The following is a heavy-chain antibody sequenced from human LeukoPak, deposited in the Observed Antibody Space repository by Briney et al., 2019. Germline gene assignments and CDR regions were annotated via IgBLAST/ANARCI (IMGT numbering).Heavy chain of an antibody. V-gene: IGHV3-7*01. CDR1: EFTFSSYW. J-gene: IGHJ4*02. Sequence: GGSLRLSCAASEFTFSSYWMSWVRQAPGKGLEWVANIKQDGSEKYYVDSVKGRFTISRDNAKNSLYLQMNSLRAEDTAVYYCARSGYYYDSSGTPDYWGQGTLVTVSS. CDR3: ARSGYYYDSSGTPDY. D-gene: IGHD3-22*01. CDR2: IKQDGSEK.